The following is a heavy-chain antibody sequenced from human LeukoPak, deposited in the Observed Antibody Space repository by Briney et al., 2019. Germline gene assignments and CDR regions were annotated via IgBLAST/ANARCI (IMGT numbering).Heavy chain of an antibody. CDR1: GGSFSDYY. V-gene: IGHV4-34*01. Sequence: SETLSLTCAVYGGSFSDYYWTWIRQPPGKGLEWIGSIYYSGSTYYNPSLKSRVTISVDTSKNQFSLKLSSVTAADTAVYYCARPIYRGGELGDYWGQGTLVTVSS. CDR3: ARPIYRGGELGDY. J-gene: IGHJ4*02. CDR2: IYYSGST. D-gene: IGHD1-26*01.